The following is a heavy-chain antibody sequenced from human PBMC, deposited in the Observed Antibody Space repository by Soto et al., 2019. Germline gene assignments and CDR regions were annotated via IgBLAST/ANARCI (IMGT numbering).Heavy chain of an antibody. V-gene: IGHV4-39*01. J-gene: IGHJ2*01. CDR2: IYYTGYT. D-gene: IGHD5-18*01. CDR3: ARSAIATHWFFDL. CDR1: GGPISSSSYY. Sequence: SETLSLTCTVSGGPISSSSYYWGWIRQAPGKGLEWLATIYYTGYTYHNPSLKSHVTISVDTSKNQFSLKLTSVTAADTAPYYCARSAIATHWFFDLWGRGTLVTVSS.